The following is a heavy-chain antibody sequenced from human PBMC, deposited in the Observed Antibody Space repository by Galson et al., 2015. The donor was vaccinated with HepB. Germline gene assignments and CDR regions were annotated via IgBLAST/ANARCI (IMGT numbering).Heavy chain of an antibody. D-gene: IGHD5-12*01. CDR2: ISSGSSYI. Sequence: SLRLSCAASGLTLYRYNMNWVRQAPGKGLEWVASISSGSSYIYYADSVKGRFTISRDNTKNSVSLHMSSLRAEDTAVYYRARDSHCGGYGCYFDYWGQGTLVTVSS. CDR1: GLTLYRYN. CDR3: ARDSHCGGYGCYFDY. V-gene: IGHV3-21*01. J-gene: IGHJ4*02.